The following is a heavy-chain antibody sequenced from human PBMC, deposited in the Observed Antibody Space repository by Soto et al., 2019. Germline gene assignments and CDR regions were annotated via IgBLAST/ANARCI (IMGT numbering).Heavy chain of an antibody. CDR3: ARVRPGVVTSYWFFDL. V-gene: IGHV1-2*02. Sequence: DSVKVSCKPSGCIFTSHYMHWVRQAPGQGLEWMGRIDPKSGDAKYEQKFRGRVTMTSDTSMKTAYMELNSLISDDTAIYYCARVRPGVVTSYWFFDLWGRGTLLTVSS. D-gene: IGHD2-21*02. CDR2: IDPKSGDA. CDR1: GCIFTSHY. J-gene: IGHJ2*01.